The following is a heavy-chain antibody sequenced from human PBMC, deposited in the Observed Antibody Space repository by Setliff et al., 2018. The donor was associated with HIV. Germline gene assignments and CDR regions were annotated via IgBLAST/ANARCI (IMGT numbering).Heavy chain of an antibody. J-gene: IGHJ4*02. Sequence: ASAKVSCKASGYTFTSYGISWVRQAPGQGLEWMGWISAYNGNTNYAQKLQGRVTMTTDTSTSTAYMELRSLRSDDTAVYYCAKEAIYVGYVDYWGQGTLVTVSS. CDR2: ISAYNGNT. CDR1: GYTFTSYG. V-gene: IGHV1-18*01. D-gene: IGHD3-16*01. CDR3: AKEAIYVGYVDY.